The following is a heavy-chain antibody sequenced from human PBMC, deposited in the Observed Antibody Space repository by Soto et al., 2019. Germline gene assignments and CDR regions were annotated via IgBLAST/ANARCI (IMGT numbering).Heavy chain of an antibody. J-gene: IGHJ6*03. CDR1: GFTVSSNY. V-gene: IGHV3-66*01. Sequence: PGGSLRLSCAASGFTVSSNYMSWVRQAPWKGLEWVSVIYSGGSTYYADSVKGRFTISRDNSKNTLYLQMNSLRAEDTAVYYCARTPTSSWVAADYYYYMDVWGKGTTVTVSS. CDR3: ARTPTSSWVAADYYYYMDV. D-gene: IGHD2-15*01. CDR2: IYSGGST.